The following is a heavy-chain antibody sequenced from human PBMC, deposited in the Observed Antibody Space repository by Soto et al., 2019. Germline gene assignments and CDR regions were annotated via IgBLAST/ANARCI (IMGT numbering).Heavy chain of an antibody. CDR1: GFTFNNHA. CDR3: ANERGTQRRSRDAMDV. Sequence: QVQLVESGGGVVQRGGSLRLSCAASGFTFNNHAIYWVRQAPGKGLEWVAVISHDGRSDYYTDSVKGRFTLSRDNSKNTLYRQMNSLRTEDTYVYYGANERGTQRRSRDAMDVWGQGTTVTVSS. J-gene: IGHJ6*02. V-gene: IGHV3-30-3*02. CDR2: ISHDGRSD. D-gene: IGHD4-17*01.